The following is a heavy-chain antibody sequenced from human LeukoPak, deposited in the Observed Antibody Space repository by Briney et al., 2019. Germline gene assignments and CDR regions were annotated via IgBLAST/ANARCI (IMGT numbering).Heavy chain of an antibody. V-gene: IGHV3-30-3*01. J-gene: IGHJ6*02. Sequence: PGGSLRLSCAASGFTFSSYAMHWVRQAPGKGLEWVAVISYDGSNKYYADSVKGRFTISRDNSKNTLYLQMNSLRAEDTAVYYCARDKRIQLWLRPSYYYYGMDVWGQGTTVTVSS. CDR2: ISYDGSNK. D-gene: IGHD5-18*01. CDR1: GFTFSSYA. CDR3: ARDKRIQLWLRPSYYYYGMDV.